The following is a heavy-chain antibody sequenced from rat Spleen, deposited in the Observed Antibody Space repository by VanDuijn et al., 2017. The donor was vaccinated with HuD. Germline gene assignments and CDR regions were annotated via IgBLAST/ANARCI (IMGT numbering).Heavy chain of an antibody. CDR3: ATDYYRY. D-gene: IGHD1-12*01. Sequence: EVQLVESGGGLVQPGRSLKLSCVASGFTFHNYWMTWIRQAPGKGLEWISSITTTGGSTYYSDSVKGRFTISRDNARSTLYLQMDSLRSEDTATYYCATDYYRYWGQGVMVTVSS. V-gene: IGHV5-31*01. CDR2: ITTTGGST. CDR1: GFTFHNYW. J-gene: IGHJ2*01.